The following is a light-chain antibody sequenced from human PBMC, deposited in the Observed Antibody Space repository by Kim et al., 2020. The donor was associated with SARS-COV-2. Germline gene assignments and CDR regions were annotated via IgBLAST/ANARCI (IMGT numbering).Light chain of an antibody. CDR3: QQYGSSPWT. Sequence: EIVLTQSRGTLSLSPGERATLSCRASQSVSSSYLAWYQQKPGQAPRLLIYGASSRATGIPDRFSGSGSGTDFTLTISRLEPVDFAVYYCQQYGSSPWTFGQGTKVDIK. J-gene: IGKJ1*01. CDR2: GAS. CDR1: QSVSSSY. V-gene: IGKV3-20*01.